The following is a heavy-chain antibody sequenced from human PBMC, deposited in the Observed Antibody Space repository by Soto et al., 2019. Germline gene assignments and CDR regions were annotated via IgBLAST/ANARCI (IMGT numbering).Heavy chain of an antibody. Sequence: QVQLVQSGAEVKKPGSSVKVSCKASGGTFSSYAISWVRQAPGQGLEWMGGIIPIFGTANYAQKFQGRVTITADESTSTAYMELSSLRSEDTAVHYCARVYCSGGSCYSHYYYYGMDVWGQGTTVTVSS. V-gene: IGHV1-69*01. J-gene: IGHJ6*02. D-gene: IGHD2-15*01. CDR3: ARVYCSGGSCYSHYYYYGMDV. CDR1: GGTFSSYA. CDR2: IIPIFGTA.